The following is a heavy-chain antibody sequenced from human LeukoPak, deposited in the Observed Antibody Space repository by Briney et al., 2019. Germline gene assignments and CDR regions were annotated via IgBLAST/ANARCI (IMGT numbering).Heavy chain of an antibody. CDR3: AKGLVSTSGGGFDY. CDR2: ISYDGSNK. V-gene: IGHV3-30*18. Sequence: GGSLRLSCAASGFTFSYFGMHWVRQAPGKGLEWVAVISYDGSNKYDADSVKGRFTISRDNSKNTLYLQMNSLRTEDTAVYYCAKGLVSTSGGGFDYWGQGTLVTVSS. CDR1: GFTFSYFG. D-gene: IGHD2-2*01. J-gene: IGHJ4*02.